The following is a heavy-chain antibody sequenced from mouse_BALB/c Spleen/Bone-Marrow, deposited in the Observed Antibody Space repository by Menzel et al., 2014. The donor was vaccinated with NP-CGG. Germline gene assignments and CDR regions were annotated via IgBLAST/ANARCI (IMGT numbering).Heavy chain of an antibody. V-gene: IGHV5-6-5*01. J-gene: IGHJ4*01. CDR3: ARVEDGYYVRAMDY. CDR1: GFTFSSYA. Sequence: EVQVVESGGGLVKPGGSLKLSCAASGFTFSSYAMSWVRQTPEKRLEWVASISSGGSTYYPDSVKGRFTISRDNARNILYLQMSSLRSEDTAMYYCARVEDGYYVRAMDYWGQGTSVTVSS. CDR2: ISSGGST. D-gene: IGHD2-3*01.